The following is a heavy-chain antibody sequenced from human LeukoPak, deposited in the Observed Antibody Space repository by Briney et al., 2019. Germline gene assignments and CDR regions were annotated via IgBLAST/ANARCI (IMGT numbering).Heavy chain of an antibody. D-gene: IGHD3-10*01. CDR1: GGSISSGGYY. Sequence: SETLSLTCAVSGGSISSGGYYWGWIRQPRGKGLEWIGYIYHSGSTYYNPSLKSRVTISVDRSKNQFSLKLSSVTAADTAVYYCAREAGYYGSGSYYYDAFDIWGQGTMVTVSS. J-gene: IGHJ3*02. CDR3: AREAGYYGSGSYYYDAFDI. V-gene: IGHV4-30-2*01. CDR2: IYHSGST.